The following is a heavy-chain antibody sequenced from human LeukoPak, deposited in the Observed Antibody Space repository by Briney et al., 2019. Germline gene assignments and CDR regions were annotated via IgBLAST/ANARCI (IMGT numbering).Heavy chain of an antibody. CDR3: ARASTRVAAVSVAVAGTVDF. V-gene: IGHV3-33*01. J-gene: IGHJ4*02. CDR1: GFIFSSYG. D-gene: IGHD6-19*01. CDR2: IWFDGSNK. Sequence: GGSLRLSCAASGFIFSSYGMHWVRQAPGKGLEWVTVIWFDGSNKYYADSVKGRFTISRDNSKNTLYLQMNSLRAEDTAVYYCARASTRVAAVSVAVAGTVDFWGQGTLVTVSS.